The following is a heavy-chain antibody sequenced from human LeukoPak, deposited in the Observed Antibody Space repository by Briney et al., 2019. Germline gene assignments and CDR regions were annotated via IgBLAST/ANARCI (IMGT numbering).Heavy chain of an antibody. J-gene: IGHJ6*03. V-gene: IGHV4-4*07. Sequence: SETLSLTCTVSGGSIDDYFWSWIRQPAGKGLEWIGRVSSSGSTNSNPSLNRRITMSVDTSKTQISLKLSYVTAADTAVYYCARCLNTYYYDSSGYSPEHYYMDVWGTGTMVTVSS. D-gene: IGHD3-22*01. CDR3: ARCLNTYYYDSSGYSPEHYYMDV. CDR2: VSSSGST. CDR1: GGSIDDYF.